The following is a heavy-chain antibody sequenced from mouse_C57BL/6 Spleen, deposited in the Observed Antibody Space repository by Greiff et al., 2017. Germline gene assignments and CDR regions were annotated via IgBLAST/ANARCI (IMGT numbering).Heavy chain of an antibody. D-gene: IGHD2-2*01. Sequence: VHVKQSVAELVRPGASVKLSCTASGFNIKNTYMHWVKQRPEQGLEWIGRIDPANGNTKYAPKFQGKATITADTSSNTAYLQLSSLTSEDTAIYYCAEEYGYDGPFDYWGQGTTLTVSS. V-gene: IGHV14-3*01. J-gene: IGHJ2*01. CDR1: GFNIKNTY. CDR2: IDPANGNT. CDR3: AEEYGYDGPFDY.